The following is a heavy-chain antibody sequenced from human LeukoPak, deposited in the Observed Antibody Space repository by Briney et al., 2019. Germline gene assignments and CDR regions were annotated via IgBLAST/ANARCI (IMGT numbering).Heavy chain of an antibody. D-gene: IGHD3-22*01. CDR3: ATFYDREGNFDY. Sequence: ASVKVSCKVSGYTLTELSMHWVRQAPGKGLEWMGGFDPEDGETIYAQKFQGRVTMTEDTSTDTAYMELSSLRSEGTAVYYCATFYDREGNFDYWGQGPLVTVSS. CDR1: GYTLTELS. V-gene: IGHV1-24*01. J-gene: IGHJ4*02. CDR2: FDPEDGET.